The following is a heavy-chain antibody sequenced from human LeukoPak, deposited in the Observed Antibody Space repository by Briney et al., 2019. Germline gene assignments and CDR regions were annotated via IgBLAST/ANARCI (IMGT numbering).Heavy chain of an antibody. CDR2: IHYSGST. Sequence: DPSETLSLTCTVSGGSISSSSYYWGWIRQPPGRGLEWIGSIHYSGSTYYNPSLKSRVAISVDTSKNQFSLKLSSVTAADTAVYYCARHAPGFTYYYGSGSSPNWFDPWGQGTLVTVSS. V-gene: IGHV4-39*01. D-gene: IGHD3-10*01. CDR3: ARHAPGFTYYYGSGSSPNWFDP. CDR1: GGSISSSSYY. J-gene: IGHJ5*02.